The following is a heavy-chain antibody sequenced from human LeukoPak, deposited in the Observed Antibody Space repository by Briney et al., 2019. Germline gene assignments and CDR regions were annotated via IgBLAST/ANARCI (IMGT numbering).Heavy chain of an antibody. V-gene: IGHV3-21*01. CDR1: TFTFSSYG. CDR2: ISSSSSYI. CDR3: ARDLIVGASDY. Sequence: GGSLRLSCAASTFTFSSYGMSWVRQAPGKGLEWVSSISSSSSYIYYADSVKGRFTISRDNAKNSLYLQMNSLRAEDTAVYYCARDLIVGASDYWGQGTLVTVSS. D-gene: IGHD1-26*01. J-gene: IGHJ4*02.